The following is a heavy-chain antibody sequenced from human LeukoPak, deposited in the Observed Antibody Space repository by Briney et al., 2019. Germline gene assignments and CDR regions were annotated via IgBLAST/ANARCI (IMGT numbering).Heavy chain of an antibody. CDR2: IYYSGST. CDR1: GGSISSSSYY. J-gene: IGHJ4*02. V-gene: IGHV4-39*07. Sequence: SETLSLTCTVSGGSISSSSYYWGWIRQPPGKGLEWIGSIYYSGSTYYNPSLKSRVTISVDTSKNQFSLKLSSVTAADTAVYYCARVRSGGTQYYFDYWGQGTLVTVSS. CDR3: ARVRSGGTQYYFDY. D-gene: IGHD2-15*01.